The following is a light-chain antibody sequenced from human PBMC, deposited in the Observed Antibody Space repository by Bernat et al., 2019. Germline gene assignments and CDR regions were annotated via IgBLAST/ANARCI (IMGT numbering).Light chain of an antibody. CDR3: QQYDNTPPAYT. J-gene: IGKJ2*01. CDR1: QSVSSSY. V-gene: IGKV3-20*01. Sequence: EIVLTQSPGTLSLSPGERATLSCRASQSVSSSYLAWYQQKPGQAPRLLIYGASSRATGIPDRFSGSGSGTDFTLTISRLEPEDFAVYYWQQYDNTPPAYTFGQGTKLEIK. CDR2: GAS.